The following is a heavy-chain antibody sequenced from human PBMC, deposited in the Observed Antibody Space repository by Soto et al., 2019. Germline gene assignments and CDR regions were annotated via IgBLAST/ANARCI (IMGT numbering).Heavy chain of an antibody. Sequence: ASVKVSCKASGYTFTSYGINWVRQATGQGLEWMGWMNPNSGNTGYAQKFQGRVTMTRNTSISTAYMELSSLRSEDTAVYYCARWTCISTSCYFPYRMDVRGQGTTVTVSS. D-gene: IGHD2-2*01. CDR3: ARWTCISTSCYFPYRMDV. V-gene: IGHV1-8*01. CDR2: MNPNSGNT. CDR1: GYTFTSYG. J-gene: IGHJ6*02.